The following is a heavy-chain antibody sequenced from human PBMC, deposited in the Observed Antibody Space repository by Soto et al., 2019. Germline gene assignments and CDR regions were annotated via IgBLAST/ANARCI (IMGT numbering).Heavy chain of an antibody. V-gene: IGHV3-21*01. CDR3: ARRGYHMPSSSYYGMRV. Sequence: GGSLRLSCAAPGLTFSIYSVNLVAHPPVKGLECVSSLSSSSSYIYYADSVKGRFTISRDNAKSSLYLHMNSLRAEDTAVYYCARRGYHMPSSSYYGMRVWRRGPTVAVS. J-gene: IGHJ6*02. D-gene: IGHD3-16*02. CDR2: LSSSSSYI. CDR1: GLTFSIYS.